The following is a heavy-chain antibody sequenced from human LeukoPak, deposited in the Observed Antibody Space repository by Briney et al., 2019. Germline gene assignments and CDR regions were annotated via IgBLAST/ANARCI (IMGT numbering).Heavy chain of an antibody. V-gene: IGHV4-39*07. CDR1: VGSIRSGNYY. J-gene: IGHJ5*02. CDR2: IYYSGST. CDR3: ARIYSSSWFLNWFDP. Sequence: MSSETLSLTCTVSVGSIRSGNYYWGWIRQPPGKGLEWIGSIYYSGSTYYDPSLKSRVTISVDTSKNQFSLKLNSVTAADTAVYYCARIYSSSWFLNWFDPWGQGTLVTVSS. D-gene: IGHD6-13*01.